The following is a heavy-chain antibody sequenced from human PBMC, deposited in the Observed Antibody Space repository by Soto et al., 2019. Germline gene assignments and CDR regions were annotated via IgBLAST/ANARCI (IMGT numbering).Heavy chain of an antibody. D-gene: IGHD2-15*01. J-gene: IGHJ4*02. CDR3: SRDVVVGAKALNY. CDR1: RFTFSKDW. V-gene: IGHV3-7*01. CDR2: IKEEGSEK. Sequence: PGRSQRLSCGASRFTFSKDWMTWVREVPGKGLEWVAKIKEEGSEKHYGDSVKGRFTISRDNAKNSLYLQMNSLRVEDTAVYFCSRDVVVGAKALNYWGQGALVTVSS.